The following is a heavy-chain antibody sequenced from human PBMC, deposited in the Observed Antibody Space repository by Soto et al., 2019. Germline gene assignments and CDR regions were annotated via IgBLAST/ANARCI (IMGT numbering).Heavy chain of an antibody. CDR1: GFTFRSYE. D-gene: IGHD6-19*01. Sequence: EVQVVESGGGLVQPGGSLRLSCVASGFTFRSYEMNWVRQAPGKGLEWVSYISSSGSSIYYADSVKGRFTISRDNAKSSLYLRMNRLRAEDTAIYYWVSSISGWYSPNFDYLGQGTLVTVSS. V-gene: IGHV3-48*03. CDR3: VSSISGWYSPNFDY. CDR2: ISSSGSSI. J-gene: IGHJ4*02.